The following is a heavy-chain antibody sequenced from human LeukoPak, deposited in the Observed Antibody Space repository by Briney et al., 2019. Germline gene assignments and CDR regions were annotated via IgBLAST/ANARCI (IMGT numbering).Heavy chain of an antibody. V-gene: IGHV3-23*01. CDR1: GFTFSSYA. CDR3: AKDTSEQWLVPRGLY. J-gene: IGHJ4*02. D-gene: IGHD6-19*01. CDR2: ISGSGGST. Sequence: GGSLRLSCAASGFTFSSYAMSWVRQAPGKGLEWVSAISGSGGSTYYADSVKGRFTISRDNSKNTLYLQMNSLGAEDTAVYYCAKDTSEQWLVPRGLYWGQGTLVTVSS.